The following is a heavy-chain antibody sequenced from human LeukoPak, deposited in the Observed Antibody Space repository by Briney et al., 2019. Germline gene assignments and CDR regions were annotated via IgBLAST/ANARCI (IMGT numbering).Heavy chain of an antibody. CDR1: GFTFNSHA. J-gene: IGHJ4*02. D-gene: IGHD6-19*01. Sequence: GGSLRLSCAASGFTFNSHAMSWVRQAPGRGLEWVSAISGSGGNTYYADSVKGRFTISRDNSKNTLYLQMNSLRAEDTAVYYCARDLGSSGSPRFDYWGQGTLVTVSS. CDR3: ARDLGSSGSPRFDY. V-gene: IGHV3-23*01. CDR2: ISGSGGNT.